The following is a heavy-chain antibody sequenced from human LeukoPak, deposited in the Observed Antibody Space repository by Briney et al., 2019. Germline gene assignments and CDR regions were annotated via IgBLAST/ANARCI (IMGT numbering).Heavy chain of an antibody. CDR1: GYTFTSYG. V-gene: IGHV1-18*01. CDR3: AREGTIDSSSWYDY. Sequence: ASVKVSCKASGYTFTSYGISWVRQAPGQGLEWMGWISAYNGNANYAQKLQGRVTMTTDTSTSTAYMELRSLRSDDTAVYYCAREGTIDSSSWYDYWGQGTLVTVSS. D-gene: IGHD6-13*01. J-gene: IGHJ4*02. CDR2: ISAYNGNA.